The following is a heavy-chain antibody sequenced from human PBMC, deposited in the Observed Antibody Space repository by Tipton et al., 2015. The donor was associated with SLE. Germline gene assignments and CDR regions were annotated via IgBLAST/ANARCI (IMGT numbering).Heavy chain of an antibody. CDR3: ARYPLTNWHLDL. CDR2: IYYSGGT. CDR1: GGSMSTYY. J-gene: IGHJ2*01. V-gene: IGHV4-59*01. D-gene: IGHD1-14*01. Sequence: LRLSCTVSGGSMSTYYWSWIRLPPGKGLEWIGYIYYSGGTSYNPSLNSRVTISVDTSRNQFSLKLTSVTAADSAVYYCARYPLTNWHLDLWGRGTLVTVSS.